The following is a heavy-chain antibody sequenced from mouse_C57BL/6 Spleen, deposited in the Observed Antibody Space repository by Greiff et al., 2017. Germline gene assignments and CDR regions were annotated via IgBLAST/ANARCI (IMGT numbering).Heavy chain of an antibody. J-gene: IGHJ4*01. D-gene: IGHD1-1*01. CDR1: GYTFTSYW. CDR2: IDPSDSYT. Sequence: QVQLQQPGAELVMPGASVKLSCKASGYTFTSYWMHWVKQRPGQGLEWIGEIDPSDSYTNYNQKFKGKSTLTVDKSSSTAYMQLSSLTSEDSAVYYCARSGYYYGTLYYAMDYWGQGTSVTVSS. CDR3: ARSGYYYGTLYYAMDY. V-gene: IGHV1-69*01.